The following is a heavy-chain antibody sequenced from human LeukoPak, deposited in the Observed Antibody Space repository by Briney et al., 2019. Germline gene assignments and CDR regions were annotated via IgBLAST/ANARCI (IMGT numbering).Heavy chain of an antibody. CDR1: GFTFRSHA. J-gene: IGHJ4*02. V-gene: IGHV3-33*01. CDR2: IWNDGSNK. CDR3: ASLSLGNPDFDH. Sequence: GGSLRLSCAASGFTFRSHAMHWVRQAPGKGLEWVAIIWNDGSNKYYADSVKGRFTISRDNSKNTMYLQMNSLRAEDTAVYYCASLSLGNPDFDHWGQGTLVTVSS. D-gene: IGHD4-23*01.